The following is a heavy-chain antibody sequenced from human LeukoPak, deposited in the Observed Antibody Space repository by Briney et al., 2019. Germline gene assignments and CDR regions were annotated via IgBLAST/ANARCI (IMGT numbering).Heavy chain of an antibody. CDR3: TRGAGWLIDY. CDR1: GGSISSSSYF. J-gene: IGHJ4*02. D-gene: IGHD3-16*01. Sequence: PSETLSLTCTVSGGSISSSSYFWGWIRQPPGKGLEWIGSISYSGNTYYNPSLKSRVTVSVDTSKNQFSLKLSSVTAADTAVYYCTRGAGWLIDYWGQGILVTVSS. CDR2: ISYSGNT. V-gene: IGHV4-39*07.